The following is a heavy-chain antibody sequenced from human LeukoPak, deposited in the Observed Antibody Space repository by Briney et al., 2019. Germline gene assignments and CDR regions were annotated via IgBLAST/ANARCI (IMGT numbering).Heavy chain of an antibody. CDR3: AKDSTGYSSGWYGY. CDR2: ISGSGGST. CDR1: GFTFSSYA. D-gene: IGHD6-19*01. J-gene: IGHJ4*02. Sequence: PGGSLRLSCAASGFTFSSYAMSWVRQAPGKGLEWVSAISGSGGSTYYADSVKGRFTISRDNSKNTLYLQMNSLRAEDTAVYYCAKDSTGYSSGWYGYWGQGTLVTVSS. V-gene: IGHV3-23*01.